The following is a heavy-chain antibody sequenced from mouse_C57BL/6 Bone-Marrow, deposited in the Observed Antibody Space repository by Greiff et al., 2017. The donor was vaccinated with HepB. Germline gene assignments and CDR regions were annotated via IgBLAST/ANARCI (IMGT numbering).Heavy chain of an antibody. CDR2: INPSSGYT. J-gene: IGHJ2*01. V-gene: IGHV1-7*01. Sequence: VQVVESGAELAKPGASVKLSCKASGYTFTSYWMHWVKQRPGQGLEWIGYINPSSGYTKYNQKFKDKATLTADKSSSTAYMQLSSLTYEDSAVYYCACLYYGTYWGQGTTLTVSS. CDR3: ACLYYGTY. D-gene: IGHD2-1*01. CDR1: GYTFTSYW.